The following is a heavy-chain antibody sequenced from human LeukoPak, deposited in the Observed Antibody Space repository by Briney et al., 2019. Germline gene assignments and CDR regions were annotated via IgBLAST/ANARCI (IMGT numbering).Heavy chain of an antibody. CDR2: IKQDGSEK. V-gene: IGHV3-7*01. Sequence: GGSLRLSCAASGFTFGSYWMSWVRQAPGKGLEWVANIKQDGSEKYYVDSVKGRFTISRDNAKNSLYLQMNSLRAEDTAVYYCARRFGQWLVYFDYWGQGTLVTVSS. CDR3: ARRFGQWLVYFDY. J-gene: IGHJ4*02. CDR1: GFTFGSYW. D-gene: IGHD6-19*01.